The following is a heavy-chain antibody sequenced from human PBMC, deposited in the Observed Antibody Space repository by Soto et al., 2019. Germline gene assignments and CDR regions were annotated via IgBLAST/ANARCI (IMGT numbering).Heavy chain of an antibody. CDR3: ARGPGGGTTDYYYGMDV. D-gene: IGHD1-7*01. V-gene: IGHV4-31*03. Sequence: SETLSLTCTVSGGSISSGGYYWSWIRQHPGKGLEWIGYIYYSGSTYYNPSLKSRVTISVDTSKNQFSLKLSSVTAADTAVYYGARGPGGGTTDYYYGMDVWGQGTTVTVSS. CDR2: IYYSGST. CDR1: GGSISSGGYY. J-gene: IGHJ6*02.